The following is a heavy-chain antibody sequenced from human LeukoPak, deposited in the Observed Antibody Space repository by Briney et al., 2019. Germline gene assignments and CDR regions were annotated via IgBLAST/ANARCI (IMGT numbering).Heavy chain of an antibody. V-gene: IGHV3-49*03. CDR2: IRSKAFGGTT. D-gene: IGHD1-26*01. J-gene: IGHJ4*02. CDR1: GFTFGDYA. Sequence: GGSLRLSCSASGFTFGDYAMSWFRQAPGKGLEWVGFIRSKAFGGTTEYAASVKGRFTISRDDSNSIVYLQMNSLKTEDTAVYYCTREGTQLWELLDYWGQGTLVTVSS. CDR3: TREGTQLWELLDY.